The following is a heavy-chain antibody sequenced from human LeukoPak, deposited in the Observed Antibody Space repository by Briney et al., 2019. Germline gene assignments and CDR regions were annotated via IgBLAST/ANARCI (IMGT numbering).Heavy chain of an antibody. CDR2: ISSSCSTI. D-gene: IGHD4-17*01. Sequence: GGSLRLSCAASRFTFSSYSMNWVRQAPGKGLEWVSYISSSCSTIYYADSVKGRFTISRDNARNSLYLQMNSLRAEDTAVYYCARAQGYGDYPDYYYYGMDVWGQGTTVTVSS. CDR1: RFTFSSYS. CDR3: ARAQGYGDYPDYYYYGMDV. J-gene: IGHJ6*02. V-gene: IGHV3-48*04.